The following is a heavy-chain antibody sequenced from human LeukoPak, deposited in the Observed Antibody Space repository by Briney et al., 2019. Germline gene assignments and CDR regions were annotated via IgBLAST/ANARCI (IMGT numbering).Heavy chain of an antibody. J-gene: IGHJ4*02. CDR1: GGSISSYY. CDR3: ARDLSRYNYGFWDY. CDR2: IYYSGST. Sequence: PSETLSLTCTVSGGSISSYYWSWIRQPPGKGLEWLGSIYYSGSTYYNPSLKSRVTISVDTSKNQFSLKLSSVTATDTAVYYCARDLSRYNYGFWDYWGQGILVTVSS. D-gene: IGHD3/OR15-3a*01. V-gene: IGHV4-39*07.